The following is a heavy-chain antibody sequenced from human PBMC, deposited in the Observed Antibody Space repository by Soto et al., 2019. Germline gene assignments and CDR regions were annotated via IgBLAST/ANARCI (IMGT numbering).Heavy chain of an antibody. CDR3: ARDHLILPAHDFFYGSDV. J-gene: IGHJ6*02. CDR1: GFTFSMYS. V-gene: IGHV3-7*03. D-gene: IGHD2-21*02. CDR2: IPQNGVDG. Sequence: GGSLRLSCEVSGFTFSMYSMSWVRQSPGKGLEWVAKIPQNGVDGHYADSVKGRFTISRDNGKNSLYLQLNNLRAEDTAVYYCARDHLILPAHDFFYGSDVWGRGATVTVSS.